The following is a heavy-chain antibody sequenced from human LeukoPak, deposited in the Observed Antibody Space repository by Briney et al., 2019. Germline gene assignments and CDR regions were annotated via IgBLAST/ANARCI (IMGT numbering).Heavy chain of an antibody. CDR2: ISRRSTTI. D-gene: IGHD1-26*01. V-gene: IGHV3-48*01. J-gene: IGHJ6*03. Sequence: PGGSLRLSCAASGFTFNTYSINWVRQAPGKGLEWVSYISRRSTTIYYSDSVKGRFTISRDDAKNSLFLQMDSLRAEDTAVYYCARDCSGSYCNFYYVDVWGKGTTVTVSS. CDR3: ARDCSGSYCNFYYVDV. CDR1: GFTFNTYS.